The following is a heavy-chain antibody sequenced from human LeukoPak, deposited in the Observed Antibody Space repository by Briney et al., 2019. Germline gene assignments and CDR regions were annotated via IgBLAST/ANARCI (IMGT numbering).Heavy chain of an antibody. D-gene: IGHD2-21*02. CDR1: GFTFSSYA. CDR3: ARHSLAYCGGDCFTYYFDY. Sequence: GGSLRLSCAASGFTFSSYAMSWVRQMPGKGLEWMGIIYPGDSDTRYSPSFQGQVTISADKSISTAYLQWSSLKASDTAMYYCARHSLAYCGGDCFTYYFDYWGQGTLVTVSS. J-gene: IGHJ4*02. CDR2: IYPGDSDT. V-gene: IGHV5-51*01.